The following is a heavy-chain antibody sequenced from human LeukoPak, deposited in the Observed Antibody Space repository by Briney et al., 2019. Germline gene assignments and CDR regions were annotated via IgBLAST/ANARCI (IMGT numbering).Heavy chain of an antibody. CDR3: ASVRLEWLWDTAWGEYYYYYMDV. Sequence: KASETLSLTCTVSGGSISSGSYYWSWIRQPAGKGLEWIGRIYTSGSTNYNPSLKSRVTMSVDTSKNQFALKLSSVTAADTAVYYCASVRLEWLWDTAWGEYYYYYMDVWGKGTTVTVSS. J-gene: IGHJ6*03. V-gene: IGHV4-61*02. D-gene: IGHD3-3*01. CDR2: IYTSGST. CDR1: GGSISSGSYY.